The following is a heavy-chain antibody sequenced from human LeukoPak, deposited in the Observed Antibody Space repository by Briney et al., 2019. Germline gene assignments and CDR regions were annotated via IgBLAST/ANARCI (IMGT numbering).Heavy chain of an antibody. D-gene: IGHD5-12*01. J-gene: IGHJ4*02. CDR2: IGGGGRTT. CDR1: GITFSSSP. V-gene: IGHV3-23*01. Sequence: GGSLRLSCVASGITFSSSPMSWVRQVPGKGLGWVSSIGGGGRTTYHADSVRGRFTISRDNSKNILYLQMNSLRAEDTAVYYCAKRHSLLVAQDFDNWGQGTLVTVSS. CDR3: AKRHSLLVAQDFDN.